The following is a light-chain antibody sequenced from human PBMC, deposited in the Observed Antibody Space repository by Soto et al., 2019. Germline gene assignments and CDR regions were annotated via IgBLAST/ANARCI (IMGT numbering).Light chain of an antibody. CDR3: QTWGTGIRV. J-gene: IGLJ3*02. V-gene: IGLV4-69*01. CDR1: SGHRSDA. CDR2: LNSDGSH. Sequence: VLTQSPSASASLGASVKLTCTLSSGHRSDAIAWHQQQPEKGPRYLMKLNSDGSHSKGDGIPDRFSGSSSGAERYLTISSLQSEEETDYYCQTWGTGIRVFGGGTKLTVL.